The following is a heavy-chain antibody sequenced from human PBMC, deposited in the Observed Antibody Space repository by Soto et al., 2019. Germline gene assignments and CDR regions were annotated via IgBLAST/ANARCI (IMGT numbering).Heavy chain of an antibody. CDR2: VDHSGST. CDR1: TGSFKNYY. CDR3: ARGTREGWFFDL. V-gene: IGHV4-34*01. J-gene: IGHJ2*01. Sequence: QAHLQQWGAGLLKPSETLSLTCAVYTGSFKNYYWTWIRQPPGKGLEWIGEVDHSGSTNYNPSLKSRVAMAVDTSKNQFSLRLTSVTAADTAVYSCARGTREGWFFDLWGRGTLVIVSS.